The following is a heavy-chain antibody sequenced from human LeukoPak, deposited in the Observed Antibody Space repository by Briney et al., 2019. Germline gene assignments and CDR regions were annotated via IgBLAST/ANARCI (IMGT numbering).Heavy chain of an antibody. Sequence: GGSLRLSCAASGFTFSDYYMSWIRQAPGTGLEWVSYISSSGSYTNYADSVKGRFTISRDNAKNSLYLQMNSLRAEDTAVYFCARGSGYYDRVLDYWGQGTLVTVSS. V-gene: IGHV3-11*03. CDR1: GFTFSDYY. J-gene: IGHJ4*02. D-gene: IGHD3-22*01. CDR2: ISSSGSYT. CDR3: ARGSGYYDRVLDY.